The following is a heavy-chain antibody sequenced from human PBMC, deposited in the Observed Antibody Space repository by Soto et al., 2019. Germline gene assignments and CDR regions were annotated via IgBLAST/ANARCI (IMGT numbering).Heavy chain of an antibody. J-gene: IGHJ4*02. D-gene: IGHD2-15*01. CDR3: AKADHSQTYFDY. CDR2: ISYDGSNK. Sequence: QVQLVESGGGVVQPGRSLRLSCAASGFTFSSYGMHWVRQAPGKGLEWVAVISYDGSNKYYADSVKGRFTISRDNSKNTLYLQMNSLRAEDTAVYYCAKADHSQTYFDYWGQGTLVTVSS. V-gene: IGHV3-30*18. CDR1: GFTFSSYG.